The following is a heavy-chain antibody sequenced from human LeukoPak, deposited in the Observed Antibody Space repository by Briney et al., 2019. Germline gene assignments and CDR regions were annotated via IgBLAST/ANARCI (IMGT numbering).Heavy chain of an antibody. CDR1: GFTFSNYA. CDR2: ISFDGDNE. D-gene: IGHD3-10*02. V-gene: IGHV3-30-3*01. CDR3: AREPSGNFGQLVCSAEYFPH. Sequence: PGGSLRLSCATSGFTFSNYAIHWVRQAPGKGLEWVADISFDGDNEYYADSVRGRFMIARDNSKNTVYLQMNSLTIEDTAVYYCAREPSGNFGQLVCSAEYFPHWGQGTRVTVSS. J-gene: IGHJ1*01.